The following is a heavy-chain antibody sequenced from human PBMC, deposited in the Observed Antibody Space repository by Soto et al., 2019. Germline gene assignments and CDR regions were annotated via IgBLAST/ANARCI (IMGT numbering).Heavy chain of an antibody. CDR2: IYYSGST. CDR1: GGSISSSSYY. J-gene: IGHJ4*02. CDR3: ARDEEGELDY. D-gene: IGHD1-7*01. V-gene: IGHV4-39*07. Sequence: SETLSLTCTVSGGSISSSSYYWGWIRQPPGKGLEWIGSIYYSGSTYYNPSLKSQVTISVDTSKNQFSLKLSSVTAADTAVYSCARDEEGELDYWGQGTLVTVSS.